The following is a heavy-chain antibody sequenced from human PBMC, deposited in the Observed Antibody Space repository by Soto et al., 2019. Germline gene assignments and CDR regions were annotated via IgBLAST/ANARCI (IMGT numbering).Heavy chain of an antibody. V-gene: IGHV4-34*01. CDR2: INHSGST. D-gene: IGHD3-9*01. CDR3: ARMLRYFGHRRGHLDY. CDR1: GGSFSGYY. Sequence: SETLSLTCAVDGGSFSGYYWSWIRQPPGKGLEWIGEINHSGSTNYTPSLKSRVTISVDTSKNQFSLKLSSVTAADTAVYYCARMLRYFGHRRGHLDYWGQGTLVTVS. J-gene: IGHJ4*02.